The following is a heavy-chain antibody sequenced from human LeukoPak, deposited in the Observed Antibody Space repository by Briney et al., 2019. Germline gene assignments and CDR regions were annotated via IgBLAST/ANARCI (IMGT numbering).Heavy chain of an antibody. CDR3: ARLKGLYDSSGYSKPPFDY. V-gene: IGHV5-51*01. CDR1: GYGFTNYW. J-gene: IGHJ4*02. Sequence: GESLKISCKASGYGFTNYWIGWVRPMPGKGREWMGITLPDESDTRYSTSFRGQVTIPVDKSVTTAYLEWSRLKASDTAMYYCARLKGLYDSSGYSKPPFDYWGQGTLVTVSS. D-gene: IGHD3-22*01. CDR2: TLPDESDT.